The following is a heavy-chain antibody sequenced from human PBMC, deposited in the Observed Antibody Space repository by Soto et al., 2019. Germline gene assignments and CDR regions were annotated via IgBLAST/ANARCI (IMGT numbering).Heavy chain of an antibody. Sequence: SETLSLTCTVSGGSISSGDYYWSWIRQPPGKGLEWIGYIYYSGSTYYNPSLKSRVTISVDTSKNQFSLKLSSVTAADTAVYYCARDLGAVAGIGPYYYRMDVWGQGTTVPGSS. V-gene: IGHV4-30-4*01. J-gene: IGHJ6*02. D-gene: IGHD6-19*01. CDR1: GGSISSGDYY. CDR3: ARDLGAVAGIGPYYYRMDV. CDR2: IYYSGST.